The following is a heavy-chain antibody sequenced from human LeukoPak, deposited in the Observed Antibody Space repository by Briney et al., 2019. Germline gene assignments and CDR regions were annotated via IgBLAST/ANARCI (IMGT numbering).Heavy chain of an antibody. CDR2: ISAYNGNT. D-gene: IGHD3-22*01. V-gene: IGHV1-18*01. J-gene: IGHJ3*02. Sequence: GASVKVSCKASGYTFTSYGISWVRQAPGQGLEWMGWISAYNGNTNYAQKLQGRVTMTTDTSTSTAYMELRSLRSDDTGVYYCARGDLPHHYYDGSGYLGAFDIWGRGTMVTVSS. CDR3: ARGDLPHHYYDGSGYLGAFDI. CDR1: GYTFTSYG.